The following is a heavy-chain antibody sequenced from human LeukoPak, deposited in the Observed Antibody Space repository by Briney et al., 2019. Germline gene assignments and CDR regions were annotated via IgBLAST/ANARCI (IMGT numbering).Heavy chain of an antibody. CDR1: GYTSTSYG. Sequence: GASVKVSCKASGYTSTSYGISWVRQAPGQGLEWMGWISAYNGNTNYAQKLQGRVTMTTDTSTSTAYMELRSLRSDDTAVYYCARAVIAVAGTYYYYGMDVWGQGTTVTVSS. J-gene: IGHJ6*02. V-gene: IGHV1-18*01. CDR2: ISAYNGNT. D-gene: IGHD6-19*01. CDR3: ARAVIAVAGTYYYYGMDV.